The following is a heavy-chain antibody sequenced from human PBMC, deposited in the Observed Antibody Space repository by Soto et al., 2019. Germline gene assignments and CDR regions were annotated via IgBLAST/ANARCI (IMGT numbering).Heavy chain of an antibody. CDR1: GFTFSSYG. V-gene: IGHV3-33*01. Sequence: QVQLVESGGGVVQPGRSLRLSCAASGFTFSSYGMHWVRQAPGKGLEWVAVIWYDGSNKYYADSVKGRFTISRDNSKNTLYLQMNSLRAEDTAVYYCARVLPGSYGSDYWGQRTLVTVSS. CDR2: IWYDGSNK. CDR3: ARVLPGSYGSDY. J-gene: IGHJ4*02. D-gene: IGHD5-18*01.